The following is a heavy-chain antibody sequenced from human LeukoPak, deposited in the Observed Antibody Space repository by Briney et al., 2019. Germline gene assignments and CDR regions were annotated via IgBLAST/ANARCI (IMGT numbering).Heavy chain of an antibody. J-gene: IGHJ6*02. CDR3: ARTYDPNYYYGMDG. CDR1: GYTFTSYY. V-gene: IGHV1-46*01. Sequence: ASVNVSCTASGYTFTSYYMHWVRQAPGQGLEGMGIMNPSGGSTTYAQKFQGRVTMTRDTSTSTVYMELSSLRSEDTALYYCARTYDPNYYYGMDGWGQGATVTVSS. CDR2: MNPSGGST. D-gene: IGHD3-3*01.